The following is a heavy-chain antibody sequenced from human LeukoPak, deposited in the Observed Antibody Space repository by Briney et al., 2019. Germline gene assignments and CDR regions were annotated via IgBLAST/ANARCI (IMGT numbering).Heavy chain of an antibody. V-gene: IGHV3-74*01. CDR2: INTDGSST. CDR1: GFTFTSNG. J-gene: IGHJ4*02. D-gene: IGHD4-23*01. Sequence: GGSLRLSCAASGFTFTSNGMHWVRQAPGKGLVWVSRINTDGSSTNYADSVKGRFTISRDNAKNTLYLQMNSLRTEDTAVYYCARGGGNSGQAYWGQGTLVTVSS. CDR3: ARGGGNSGQAY.